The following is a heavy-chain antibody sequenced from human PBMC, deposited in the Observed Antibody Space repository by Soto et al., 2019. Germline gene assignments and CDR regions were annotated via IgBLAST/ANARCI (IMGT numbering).Heavy chain of an antibody. J-gene: IGHJ3*02. CDR3: ARVIGGLNDGHYYDSSGYKQTPDAFDI. CDR1: GGTFSSYA. Sequence: SVKVSCKASGGTFSSYAISWVRQAPGQGLEWMGGIIPIFGTANYAQKFQGRVTITADESTSTAYMELSSLRSEDTAVYYCARVIGGLNDGHYYDSSGYKQTPDAFDIWGQGTMVTVSS. V-gene: IGHV1-69*13. CDR2: IIPIFGTA. D-gene: IGHD3-22*01.